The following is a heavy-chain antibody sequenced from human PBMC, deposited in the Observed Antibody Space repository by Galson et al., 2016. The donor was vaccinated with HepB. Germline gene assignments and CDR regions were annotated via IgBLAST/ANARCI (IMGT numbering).Heavy chain of an antibody. CDR2: INAGSGNT. J-gene: IGHJ4*02. Sequence: SVKVSCKASGYTFTNFAMHWVRQAPGQRLEWMGWINAGSGNTKYSQKFQGRVSITRDTSATTAYMELSSLRSEDTAVYYCAKSRRSSWYSGDYWGQGTLVTVSS. V-gene: IGHV1-3*01. CDR1: GYTFTNFA. D-gene: IGHD6-13*01. CDR3: AKSRRSSWYSGDY.